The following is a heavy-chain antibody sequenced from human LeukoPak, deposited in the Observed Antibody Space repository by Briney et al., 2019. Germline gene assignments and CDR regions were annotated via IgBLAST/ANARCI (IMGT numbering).Heavy chain of an antibody. J-gene: IGHJ4*02. Sequence: PGGSLRLSCEDSGFTFSSNWMSWVRQAPGKGLEWVANIKQDGSEKYYVDSVKGRFTISRDNAKTSLYLQMNSLRAEDTAVYYCARDLSGVTGYTYGRGIDYWGQGTLVTVSS. CDR2: IKQDGSEK. CDR1: GFTFSSNW. D-gene: IGHD5-18*01. V-gene: IGHV3-7*01. CDR3: ARDLSGVTGYTYGRGIDY.